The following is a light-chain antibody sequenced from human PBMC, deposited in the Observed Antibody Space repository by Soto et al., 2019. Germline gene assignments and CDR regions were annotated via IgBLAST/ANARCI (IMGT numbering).Light chain of an antibody. Sequence: EIVLTQSPGTLSLSPGESVTLSCRASQSVSSRYLAWYQQRPGQAPRLLFYAASSRATGIPDRFSGSGSGTDFTLTISRLEPEDCAVYYCQQYGSSLPYTVGQGTKLE. V-gene: IGKV3-20*01. J-gene: IGKJ2*01. CDR2: AAS. CDR1: QSVSSRY. CDR3: QQYGSSLPYT.